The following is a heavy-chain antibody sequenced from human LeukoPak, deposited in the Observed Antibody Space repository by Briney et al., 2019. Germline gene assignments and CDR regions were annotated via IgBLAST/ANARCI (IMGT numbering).Heavy chain of an antibody. CDR1: GFTFSSYS. D-gene: IGHD3-10*01. J-gene: IGHJ6*02. V-gene: IGHV3-48*01. CDR2: ISSSSSTT. CDR3: ARDMLGSYYYGSGSRDYGMDV. Sequence: GGSLRLSCAASGFTFSSYSMNWVRQAPGKGLEWISHISSSSSTTYYADSVKGRFTISRDNAKNSLYLQMNSLRAEDTAVYYCARDMLGSYYYGSGSRDYGMDVWGQGTTVTVSS.